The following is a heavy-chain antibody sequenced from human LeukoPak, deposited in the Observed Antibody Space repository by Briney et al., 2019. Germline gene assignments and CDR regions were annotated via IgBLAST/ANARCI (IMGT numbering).Heavy chain of an antibody. Sequence: GGSLRLSCAASGFTFSSYEMNWVRQAPGKGLEWVSYISSSGSTIYYADSVKGRFTISRDNAKNSLYLQMNSLRAEDTAVYYCATAPEESEWELGLGFYFDYWGQGTLVTVSS. D-gene: IGHD1-26*01. CDR1: GFTFSSYE. CDR2: ISSSGSTI. J-gene: IGHJ4*02. V-gene: IGHV3-48*03. CDR3: ATAPEESEWELGLGFYFDY.